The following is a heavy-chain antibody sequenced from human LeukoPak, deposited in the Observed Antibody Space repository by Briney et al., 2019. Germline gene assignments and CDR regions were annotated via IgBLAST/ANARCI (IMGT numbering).Heavy chain of an antibody. CDR1: GFTFNNAW. V-gene: IGHV3-15*01. CDR2: IKSKTDGGTT. J-gene: IGHJ4*02. CDR3: TTAVGYYGSGTYYPLEY. D-gene: IGHD3-10*01. Sequence: GGSLRLSCAASGFTFNNAWMSWVRQAPGKGLEWVGRIKSKTDGGTTDYAAPVKGRFTISRDDSKNTLYLQMNSLKTEDTAVYYCTTAVGYYGSGTYYPLEYWGQGTPVTVSP.